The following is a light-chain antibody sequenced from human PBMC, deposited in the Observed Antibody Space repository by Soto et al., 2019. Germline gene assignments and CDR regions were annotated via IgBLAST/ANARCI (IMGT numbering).Light chain of an antibody. Sequence: QSVLTPPPSVSGAPGQRVTISCTGSSSNIGAGYDVHWYQQPPGTAPKLLIYDNNNRPSGVPDRFSGSKSGTSASLAIAGLQAEDEGAYYCQTYDSNLSGDVVFGGGTKLTVL. CDR3: QTYDSNLSGDVV. CDR2: DNN. J-gene: IGLJ2*01. V-gene: IGLV1-40*01. CDR1: SSNIGAGYD.